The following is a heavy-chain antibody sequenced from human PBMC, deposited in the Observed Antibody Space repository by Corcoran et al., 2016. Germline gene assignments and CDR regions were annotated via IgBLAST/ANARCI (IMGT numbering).Heavy chain of an antibody. D-gene: IGHD6-19*01. CDR1: GFTFSSYG. Sequence: QVQLVESGGGVVQPGRSLRLSCAASGFTFSSYGMHWVRQAPGKGLEWVAVISYDGSNKYYADSVKGRFTISRDNSKNTLYLQMNSLRAEDTAVYYCAKPQGGALYAGWDYWGQGTLVTVSS. J-gene: IGHJ4*02. V-gene: IGHV3-30*18. CDR2: ISYDGSNK. CDR3: AKPQGGALYAGWDY.